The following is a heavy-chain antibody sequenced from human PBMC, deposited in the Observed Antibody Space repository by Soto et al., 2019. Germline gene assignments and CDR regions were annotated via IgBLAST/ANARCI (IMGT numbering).Heavy chain of an antibody. D-gene: IGHD6-6*01. V-gene: IGHV3-7*03. Sequence: GGSLGLSCAASGFTFSSYWMSWVRQAPGKGLEWVANIKQDGSEKYYVDSVKGRFTISRDNAKNSLYLQMNSLRAEDTAVYYCARVAPEEYSSSSLDYWGQGTLVTVSS. J-gene: IGHJ4*02. CDR1: GFTFSSYW. CDR3: ARVAPEEYSSSSLDY. CDR2: IKQDGSEK.